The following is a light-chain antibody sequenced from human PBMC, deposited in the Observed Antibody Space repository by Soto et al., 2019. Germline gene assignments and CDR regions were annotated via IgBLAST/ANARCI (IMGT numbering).Light chain of an antibody. CDR1: QSISTN. CDR3: HQYNNWPPWT. CDR2: AAS. J-gene: IGKJ1*01. Sequence: EIVMTQSLATLSVSPGERVILSCRASQSISTNLAWYQYIPGQAPRLLIYAASTRATGIPARFSGSGSGTDFTLSITSLQSEDYAVYYCHQYNNWPPWTFGQGTKVHIK. V-gene: IGKV3-15*01.